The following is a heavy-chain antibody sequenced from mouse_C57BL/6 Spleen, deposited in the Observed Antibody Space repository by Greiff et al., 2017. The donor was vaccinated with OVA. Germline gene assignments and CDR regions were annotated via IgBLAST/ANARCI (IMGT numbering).Heavy chain of an antibody. D-gene: IGHD2-2*01. CDR3: TRGGGLRRDWYFDV. V-gene: IGHV5-9-1*02. CDR1: GFTFSSYA. CDR2: ISSGGDYI. Sequence: VQLKESGEGLVKPGGSLKLSCAASGFTFSSYAMSWVRQTPEKRLEWVAYISSGGDYIYYADTVKGRFTISRDNARNTLYLQMSSLKSEDTAMYYCTRGGGLRRDWYFDVWGTGTTVTVSS. J-gene: IGHJ1*03.